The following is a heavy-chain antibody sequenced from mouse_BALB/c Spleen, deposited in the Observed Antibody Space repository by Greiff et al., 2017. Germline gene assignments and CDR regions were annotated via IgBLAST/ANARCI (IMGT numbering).Heavy chain of an antibody. Sequence: VQLKESGAELVKPGASVKLSCTASGFNIKDTYMHWVKQRPEQGLEWIGRIDPANGNTKYDPKFQGKATITADTSSNTAYLQLSSLTSEDTAVYYCAYGNYLFDYWGQGTTLTVSS. J-gene: IGHJ2*01. CDR2: IDPANGNT. D-gene: IGHD2-1*01. CDR3: AYGNYLFDY. V-gene: IGHV14-3*02. CDR1: GFNIKDTY.